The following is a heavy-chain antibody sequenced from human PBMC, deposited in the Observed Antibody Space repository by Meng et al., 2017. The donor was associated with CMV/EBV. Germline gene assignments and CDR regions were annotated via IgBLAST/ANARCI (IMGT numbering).Heavy chain of an antibody. D-gene: IGHD4-11*01. CDR1: GFLLSTSGMC. Sequence: SGPTLVKPTQTLTLTCTFSGFLLSTSGMCVSWVRQPPGKALDWLSLIDWDDDKYYSTSLKTRHTISKDTSKNQVVLTMTNMDPVDTATYYCARIHSNYGPYGMDVWGQGTTVTVSS. CDR3: ARIHSNYGPYGMDV. V-gene: IGHV2-70*20. CDR2: IDWDDDK. J-gene: IGHJ6*02.